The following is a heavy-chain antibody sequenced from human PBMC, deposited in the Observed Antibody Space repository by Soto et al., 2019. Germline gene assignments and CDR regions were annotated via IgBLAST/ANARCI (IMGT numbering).Heavy chain of an antibody. J-gene: IGHJ4*02. D-gene: IGHD3-16*02. CDR1: GFTFSDYY. CDR3: ARVDYDYVWGSYRPTYFDY. V-gene: IGHV3-11*06. Sequence: VGSLRLSCAASGFTFSDYYMSWIRQAPGKGLEWVSYISSSSSYTNYADSVKGRFTISRDNAKNSLYLQMNSLRAEDTAVYYCARVDYDYVWGSYRPTYFDYWGQGTLVTVSS. CDR2: ISSSSSYT.